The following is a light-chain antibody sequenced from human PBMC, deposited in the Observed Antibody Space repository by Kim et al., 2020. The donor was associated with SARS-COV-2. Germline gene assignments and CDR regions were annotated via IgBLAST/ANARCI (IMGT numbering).Light chain of an antibody. Sequence: EILLTQSPATLSLSPGERATLSCRASQSISNYLAWYQHKPGLAPRFLIYDASTRATGIPARFSGSGSGTDFTLTISSLEPEDFAVYYCQQRSNWPPNTFGPGTKLEI. V-gene: IGKV3-11*01. J-gene: IGKJ2*01. CDR2: DAS. CDR1: QSISNY. CDR3: QQRSNWPPNT.